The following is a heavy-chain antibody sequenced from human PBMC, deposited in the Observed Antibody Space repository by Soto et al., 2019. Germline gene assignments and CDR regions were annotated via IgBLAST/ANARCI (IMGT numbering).Heavy chain of an antibody. J-gene: IGHJ4*02. D-gene: IGHD5-18*01. Sequence: SETLSLTCTVSGGSISSYYWSWIRQPPGKGLEWIGYIYYSGSTNYNPSPKSRVTISVDTSKNQFSLKLSSVTAADTAVYYCARESTWIQLWAYYFDYWGQGTLVTVSS. CDR1: GGSISSYY. CDR2: IYYSGST. CDR3: ARESTWIQLWAYYFDY. V-gene: IGHV4-59*01.